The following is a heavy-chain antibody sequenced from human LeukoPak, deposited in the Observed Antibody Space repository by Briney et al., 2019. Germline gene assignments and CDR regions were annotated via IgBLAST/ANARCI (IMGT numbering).Heavy chain of an antibody. CDR1: GGSISSSSYY. V-gene: IGHV4-39*01. J-gene: IGHJ4*02. CDR2: IYYSGST. D-gene: IGHD2-2*01. Sequence: SETLSLTCSVSGGSISSSSYYWGWIRQPPGKGLEWIGSIYYSGSTYYSPSLKSRLTISVDTSKNQLSLKLSSVTAADTAVYYCARLGYCSSTSCYNFDYWGQGTLVTVSS. CDR3: ARLGYCSSTSCYNFDY.